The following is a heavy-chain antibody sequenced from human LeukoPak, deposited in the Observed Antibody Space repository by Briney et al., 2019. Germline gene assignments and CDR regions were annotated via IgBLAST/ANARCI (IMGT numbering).Heavy chain of an antibody. V-gene: IGHV3-48*03. Sequence: GGSLRLSCAASGFTFSSYEMNWLRQAPGKGLEGVSYISSSGRTIYYADSVKGRFTISRDNAKNSLYLQINSLRAGDTAVYYCAELGITMIGGVWGKGTTVTISS. D-gene: IGHD3-10*02. J-gene: IGHJ6*04. CDR3: AELGITMIGGV. CDR2: ISSSGRTI. CDR1: GFTFSSYE.